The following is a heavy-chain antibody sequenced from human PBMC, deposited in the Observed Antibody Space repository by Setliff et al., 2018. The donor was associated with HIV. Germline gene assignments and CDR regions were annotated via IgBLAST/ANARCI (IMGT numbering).Heavy chain of an antibody. J-gene: IGHJ3*02. CDR2: INSASGGT. Sequence: SVKVSCKASGYTFTDYYIHWVRQAPGQGLEWMGWINSASGGTNYAQNFQGRVTVTRDTSINTAYVELNSLKSDDTAVYYCARDYLHVFDIWGQGIMVTVS. CDR1: GYTFTDYY. CDR3: ARDYLHVFDI. V-gene: IGHV1-2*02.